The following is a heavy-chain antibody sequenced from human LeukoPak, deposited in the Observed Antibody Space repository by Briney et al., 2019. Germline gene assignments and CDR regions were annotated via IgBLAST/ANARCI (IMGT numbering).Heavy chain of an antibody. CDR2: INTGIGNT. CDR3: ARVAYSSPLDH. J-gene: IGHJ4*02. Sequence: ASVKVSCKASGYTFTSYAMHWVRQAPGQRLEWMGWINTGIGNTKYSQKFQGRVTITRDTSASTAYMELSNLRSEDTAVYCCARVAYSSPLDHWGQGTLVTVSS. V-gene: IGHV1-3*04. CDR1: GYTFTSYA. D-gene: IGHD6-13*01.